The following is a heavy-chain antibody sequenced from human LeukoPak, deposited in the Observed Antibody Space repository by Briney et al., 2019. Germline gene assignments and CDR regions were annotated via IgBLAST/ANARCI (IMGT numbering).Heavy chain of an antibody. CDR2: IYSGGHT. D-gene: IGHD5-24*01. J-gene: IGHJ6*03. CDR3: ARSTRYGYNHYHYYYMDV. V-gene: IGHV3-53*01. Sequence: PGGSLRLSCAASGFIVSSSYMNWVRQAPGKGLEWVSVIYSGGHTYYTDSVKGGFTISRDNSNNTLYLYMNSLRPDDTAVYYCARSTRYGYNHYHYYYMDVWGKGTTVTVSS. CDR1: GFIVSSSY.